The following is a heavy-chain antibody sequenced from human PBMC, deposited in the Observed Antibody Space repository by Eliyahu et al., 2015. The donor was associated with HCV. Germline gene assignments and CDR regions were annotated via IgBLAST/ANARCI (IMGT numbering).Heavy chain of an antibody. J-gene: IGHJ3*02. V-gene: IGHV4-39*07. CDR2: IYYSGST. D-gene: IGHD1-26*01. Sequence: QLQLQESGPGLVKPSETLSLTCTVXGGSISSGSYYWGWIRQPPGKGLEWIGGIYYSGSTYYNPSLKSRVTISVDTSKNQFSLKLSSVTAADTAVYYCASGSSLRATKDAFDIWGQGTMVTVSS. CDR1: GGSISSGSYY. CDR3: ASGSSLRATKDAFDI.